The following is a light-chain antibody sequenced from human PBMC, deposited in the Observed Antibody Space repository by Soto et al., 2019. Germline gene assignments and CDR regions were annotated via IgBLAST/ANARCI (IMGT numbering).Light chain of an antibody. CDR3: QVWDTTSGYVV. CDR2: DDT. CDR1: NIGNTN. Sequence: SYELTQPPSVSVAPGQTATITCGGNNIGNTNVHWYQQRPCQAPVLVVYDDTYRPSGIPERFSGSNFGSTATLTISSVEAGDEADFYCQVWDTTSGYVVFGGGTKLTVL. V-gene: IGLV3-21*02. J-gene: IGLJ3*02.